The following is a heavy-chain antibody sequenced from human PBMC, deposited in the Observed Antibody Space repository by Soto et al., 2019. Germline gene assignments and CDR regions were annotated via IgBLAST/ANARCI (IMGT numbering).Heavy chain of an antibody. CDR2: IYYSGST. V-gene: IGHV4-39*01. CDR1: GGSISSSSYY. Sequence: SETLSLTCTVSGGSISSSSYYWGWIRQPPGKGLEWIGSIYYSGSTYYNPSLKSRVTISVDTSKNQFSLKLSSVTAADTAVYYCVTVAQWFGENENYYGMGVWGQGTTVTVSS. J-gene: IGHJ6*02. CDR3: VTVAQWFGENENYYGMGV. D-gene: IGHD3-10*01.